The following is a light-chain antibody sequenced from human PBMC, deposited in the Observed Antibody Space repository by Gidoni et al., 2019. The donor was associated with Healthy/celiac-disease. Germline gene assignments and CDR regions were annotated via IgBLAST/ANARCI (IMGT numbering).Light chain of an antibody. CDR3: QQYNNWPPLT. CDR2: GAS. J-gene: IGKJ4*01. CDR1: QSVSIN. Sequence: EIVMTQSPATLSVSPGERATLSCRASQSVSINLAWYQQNPGQAPRLLIYGASTRATGIPARFSGSGSGTEFTLTISSLQSEDFAVYYCQQYNNWPPLTFXGXTKVEIK. V-gene: IGKV3-15*01.